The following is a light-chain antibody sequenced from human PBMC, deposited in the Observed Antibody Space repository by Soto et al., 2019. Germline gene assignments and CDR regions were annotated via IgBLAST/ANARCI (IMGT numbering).Light chain of an antibody. CDR3: QQYNSYST. J-gene: IGKJ1*01. CDR1: QSISSW. CDR2: DAS. V-gene: IGKV1-5*01. Sequence: DIQMTQSPSTLSSSVGDRVTSTCRASQSISSWLAWYQQKPGKAPKLLIYDASSLESEVPSRFSGSGSGTEFTLTISSLQPDDFATYYCQQYNSYSTFGQGTKVDI.